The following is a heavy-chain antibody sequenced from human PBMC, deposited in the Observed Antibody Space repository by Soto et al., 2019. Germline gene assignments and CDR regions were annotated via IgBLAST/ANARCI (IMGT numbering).Heavy chain of an antibody. Sequence: GGSLRLSCAASGFTFSNAWMNWVRQAPGKGLEWVGRIKSKTDGGTTDYAAPVKGRFTISRDDSKNTLYLQMNSLKTEDTAVYYCTTDPIEREYSYGYFWAFDIWGQGTMVTVSS. J-gene: IGHJ3*02. CDR1: GFTFSNAW. CDR3: TTDPIEREYSYGYFWAFDI. V-gene: IGHV3-15*07. CDR2: IKSKTDGGTT. D-gene: IGHD5-18*01.